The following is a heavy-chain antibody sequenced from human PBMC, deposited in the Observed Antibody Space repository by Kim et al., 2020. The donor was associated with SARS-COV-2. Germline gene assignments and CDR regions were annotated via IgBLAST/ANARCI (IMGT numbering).Heavy chain of an antibody. CDR2: INHSGST. Sequence: SETLSLTCAVYGGSFSGYYWSWIRQPPGKGLEWIGEINHSGSTNYNPSLKSRVTISVDTSKNQFSLKLSSVTAADTAVYYCARMIAVAGTSNSYYYYGMDVWGQGTTVTVSS. CDR3: ARMIAVAGTSNSYYYYGMDV. D-gene: IGHD6-19*01. CDR1: GGSFSGYY. J-gene: IGHJ6*02. V-gene: IGHV4-34*01.